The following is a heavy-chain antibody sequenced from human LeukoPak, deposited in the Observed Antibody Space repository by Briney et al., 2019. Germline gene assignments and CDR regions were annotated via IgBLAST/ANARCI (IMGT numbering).Heavy chain of an antibody. CDR1: GLTFSSSW. J-gene: IGHJ4*02. CDR2: ISGSGGST. D-gene: IGHD1-1*01. CDR3: AKAYYGTIDY. V-gene: IGHV3-23*01. Sequence: GGSLRLSCAVSGLTFSSSWMDWVRQAPGKGLEWVSAISGSGGSTYYADSVKGRFTISRDNSKNTLYLQMNSLRAEDTAVYYCAKAYYGTIDYWGQGTLVTVSS.